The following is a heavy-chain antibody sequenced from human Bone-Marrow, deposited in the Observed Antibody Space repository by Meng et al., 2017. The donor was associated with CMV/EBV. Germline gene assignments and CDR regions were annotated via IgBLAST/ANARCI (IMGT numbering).Heavy chain of an antibody. D-gene: IGHD3-3*01. CDR3: ASYDFGGYYFDY. CDR2: ISSSSSYI. J-gene: IGHJ4*02. CDR1: GVTFSSYS. Sequence: SCAASGVTFSSYSMNWVRQAPGKGLEWVSSISSSSSYIYYADSVKGRFTISRDNAKNSLYLQMNSLRAEDTAVYYCASYDFGGYYFDYWGQGTLVTVSS. V-gene: IGHV3-21*01.